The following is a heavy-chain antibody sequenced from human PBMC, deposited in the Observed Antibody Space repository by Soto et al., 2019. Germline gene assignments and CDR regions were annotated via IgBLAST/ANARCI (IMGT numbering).Heavy chain of an antibody. CDR3: ARDRVYSSSWPDY. Sequence: QVQLVESGGGVVQPGRSLRLSCAASGFTFSSYGMHWVRQAPAKGLEWVAVIWYDGSNKYYADSVKGRFTISRDNSKNTLFLQMNSLRAEDTAVYYCARDRVYSSSWPDYWGQGTLVTVSS. V-gene: IGHV3-33*01. J-gene: IGHJ4*02. CDR2: IWYDGSNK. CDR1: GFTFSSYG. D-gene: IGHD6-13*01.